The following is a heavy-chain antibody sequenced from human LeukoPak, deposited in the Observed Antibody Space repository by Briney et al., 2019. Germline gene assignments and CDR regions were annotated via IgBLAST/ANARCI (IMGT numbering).Heavy chain of an antibody. CDR1: GGTFSSYA. Sequence: GASVKVSCKASGGTFSSYAISWVRQAPGQGLEWMGGIIPIFGTANYAQKFQGRVTITADESTSTAYMELSSLRSEDTAVYYCAVETPYSGSYGNYFDYWGQGTLVTVSS. CDR3: AVETPYSGSYGNYFDY. D-gene: IGHD1-26*01. J-gene: IGHJ4*02. CDR2: IIPIFGTA. V-gene: IGHV1-69*13.